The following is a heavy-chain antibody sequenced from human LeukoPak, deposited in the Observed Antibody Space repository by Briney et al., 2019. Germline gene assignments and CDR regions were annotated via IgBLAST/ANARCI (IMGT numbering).Heavy chain of an antibody. CDR1: GGTFSSYA. CDR2: MIPIFGTA. CDR3: ASGEYYGSGRVGYYYYYMDV. J-gene: IGHJ6*03. Sequence: GASVKVSCKASGGTFSSYAISWGRQAPGQGREWRGGMIPIFGTANYAQKFQGRVTITEDKYKSTAYMELSSLRYEDTAVCYCASGEYYGSGRVGYYYYYMDVWGKGTTVTVSS. D-gene: IGHD3-10*01. V-gene: IGHV1-69*06.